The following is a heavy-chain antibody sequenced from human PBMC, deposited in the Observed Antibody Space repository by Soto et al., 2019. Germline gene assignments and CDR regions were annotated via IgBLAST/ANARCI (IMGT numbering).Heavy chain of an antibody. CDR2: IIPIFGTA. CDR3: ETAGGRNSGGIDY. Sequence: QVQLVQSGAEVKKPGSSVKVSCKASGGTFSSYSINWVRQAPGQGLEWMGEIIPIFGTANYAQKFQGRVTITADASTSTAYMELTSLRSEDTSVYYCETAGGRNSGGIDYWGQGTLVTVYS. CDR1: GGTFSSYS. D-gene: IGHD1-26*01. V-gene: IGHV1-69*01. J-gene: IGHJ4*02.